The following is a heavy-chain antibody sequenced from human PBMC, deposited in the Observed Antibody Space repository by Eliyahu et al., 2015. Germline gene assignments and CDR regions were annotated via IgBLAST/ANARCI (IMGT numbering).Heavy chain of an antibody. CDR2: ISYSGST. CDR3: ARQGFTADAFDI. CDR1: GGSXNSAGSY. V-gene: IGHV4-31*03. D-gene: IGHD3-16*01. J-gene: IGHJ3*02. Sequence: QVHLQESGPGLVKPSHTLSLXCTFSGGSXNSAGSYWSWXRQHPGMGLEWIGYISYSGSTYFNPSLQSRLTMSLDTSKNQFSLKVNSVTAADTAVYYCARQGFTADAFDIWGQGTMVTVSS.